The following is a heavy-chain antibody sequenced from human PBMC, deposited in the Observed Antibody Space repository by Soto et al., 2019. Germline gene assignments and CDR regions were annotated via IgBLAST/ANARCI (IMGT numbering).Heavy chain of an antibody. V-gene: IGHV4-39*01. CDR1: GGSISSSSYY. D-gene: IGHD6-13*01. J-gene: IGHJ4*02. CDR2: IYYSGST. CDR3: ARGNSSSWSYFDY. Sequence: SETLSLTCTVSGGSISSSSYYWGWIRQPAGKGLEWIGSIYYSGSTYYNPSLKSRVTISVDTSKNQFSLKLSSVTAADTAVYYCARGNSSSWSYFDYWGQGTLVTVSS.